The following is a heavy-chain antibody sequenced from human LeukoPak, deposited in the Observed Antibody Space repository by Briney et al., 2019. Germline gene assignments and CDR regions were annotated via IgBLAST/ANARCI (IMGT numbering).Heavy chain of an antibody. V-gene: IGHV3-23*01. J-gene: IGHJ4*02. D-gene: IGHD4-11*01. CDR2: ISGSGGST. Sequence: PGGSLRLSCAASRFTFSSYAMSWVRQAPGKGLEWVSAISGSGGSTYYADSVKGRFTISRDNSKNTLYLQMNSLRAEDTAVYYCAKDSRHDYSEEEDYFDYWGQGTLVTVSS. CDR1: RFTFSSYA. CDR3: AKDSRHDYSEEEDYFDY.